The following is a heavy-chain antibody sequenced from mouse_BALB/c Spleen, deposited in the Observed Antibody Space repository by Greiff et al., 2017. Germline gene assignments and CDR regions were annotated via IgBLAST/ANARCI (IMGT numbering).Heavy chain of an antibody. CDR1: GYTFTDYA. V-gene: IGHV1S137*01. D-gene: IGHD1-1*01. J-gene: IGHJ2*01. CDR2: ISTYYGDA. Sequence: QVQLKESGAELVRPGVSVKISCKGSGYTFTDYAMHWVKQSHAKSLEWIGVISTYYGDASYNQKFKGKATMTVDKSSSTAYMELARLTSEDSAIYYCARAVVAPLDYWGQGTTLTVSS. CDR3: ARAVVAPLDY.